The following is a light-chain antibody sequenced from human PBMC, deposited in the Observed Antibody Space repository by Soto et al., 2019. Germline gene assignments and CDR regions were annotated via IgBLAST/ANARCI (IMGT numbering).Light chain of an antibody. Sequence: VMTQSPLSLPVTPGEPASISCRSSQSLLHSNGKTFLDWYLQKPGQSPQLLIFSASKRASGVPDRLSASGSGPASTLKINRVEAADVGVYYCMQTLQTPGTFGQGTKVEIK. V-gene: IGKV2-28*01. CDR1: QSLLHSNGKTF. CDR3: MQTLQTPGT. CDR2: SAS. J-gene: IGKJ1*01.